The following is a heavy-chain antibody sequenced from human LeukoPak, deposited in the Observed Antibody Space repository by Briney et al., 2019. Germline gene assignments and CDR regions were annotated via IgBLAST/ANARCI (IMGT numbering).Heavy chain of an antibody. J-gene: IGHJ4*02. D-gene: IGHD4-23*01. V-gene: IGHV4-34*01. Sequence: SETLSLTCAIYGGSFSGYDWSWIRQPPGKGLEWIGEINHSGSTNYNPSLKSRVTISVDTSKNQFSLKLSSVTAADTAVYYCARVKVKGPFDYWGQGALVTVSS. CDR1: GGSFSGYD. CDR2: INHSGST. CDR3: ARVKVKGPFDY.